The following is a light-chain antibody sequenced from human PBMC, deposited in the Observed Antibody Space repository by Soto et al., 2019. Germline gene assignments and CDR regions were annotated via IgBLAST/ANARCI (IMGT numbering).Light chain of an antibody. V-gene: IGKV3D-15*01. CDR2: GAS. J-gene: IGKJ5*01. CDR1: QSVSNN. Sequence: EIVLTQSPGTLSLSPGERATLCCRSSQSVSNNYLAWYQQKPGQAPRLLIYGASNRATGIPDRFSGSGSGTEFTLTISSLQSEDFAVYYCQQYNNWPLITFGQGTRLEI. CDR3: QQYNNWPLIT.